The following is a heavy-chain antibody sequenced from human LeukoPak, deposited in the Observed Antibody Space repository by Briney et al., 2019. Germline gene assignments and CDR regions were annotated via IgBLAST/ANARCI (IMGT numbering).Heavy chain of an antibody. Sequence: SLKPSCKASPYTFTVYNIHWVRQAPGQGLEWMGRINPSGGSTIYAQKFQGRVTMTSDTSTTTVYMEMNSLRRGDTGVYSCARRFSGYDFGYWGQGTLVSVSS. V-gene: IGHV1-46*01. CDR2: INPSGGST. CDR1: PYTFTVYN. J-gene: IGHJ4*02. CDR3: ARRFSGYDFGY. D-gene: IGHD5-12*01.